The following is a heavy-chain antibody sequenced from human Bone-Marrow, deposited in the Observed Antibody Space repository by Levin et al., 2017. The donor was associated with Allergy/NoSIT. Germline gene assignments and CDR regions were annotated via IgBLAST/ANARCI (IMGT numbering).Heavy chain of an antibody. Sequence: GGSLRLSCAASGFTFDDYAMHWVRQAPGKGLEWVSGISWNSGSIGYADSVKGRFTISRDNAKNSLYLQMNSLRAEDTALYYCAKDLNYDFSLGRSVNIFDYWGQGTLVTVSS. D-gene: IGHD3-3*01. CDR1: GFTFDDYA. V-gene: IGHV3-9*01. CDR2: ISWNSGSI. CDR3: AKDLNYDFSLGRSVNIFDY. J-gene: IGHJ4*02.